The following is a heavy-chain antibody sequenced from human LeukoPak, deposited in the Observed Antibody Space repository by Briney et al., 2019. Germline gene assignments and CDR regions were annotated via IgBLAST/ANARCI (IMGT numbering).Heavy chain of an antibody. Sequence: ASVKVSCKASGYTFTSYYMHWVRQAPGQGLEWMGTINPSGGSRSYAQKFQGRVTMTEDTSTDTAYMELSSLRSEDTAVYYCATGGYSYGYRNFDYWGQGTLVTVSS. CDR1: GYTFTSYY. J-gene: IGHJ4*02. CDR3: ATGGYSYGYRNFDY. CDR2: INPSGGSR. D-gene: IGHD5-18*01. V-gene: IGHV1-46*01.